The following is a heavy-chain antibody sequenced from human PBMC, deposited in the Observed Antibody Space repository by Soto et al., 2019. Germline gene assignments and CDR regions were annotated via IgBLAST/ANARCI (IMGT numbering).Heavy chain of an antibody. CDR1: GGSISSSSYF. V-gene: IGHV4-39*01. D-gene: IGHD2-15*01. Sequence: QLQLQESGPGLVKPSETLSLTCTVSGGSISSSSYFWGWIRQPPGKGLEWIGSIYYSGSTYYNPSLKSRVTVSVAPSKTQFSLKLSSVTAAATAVYYCARHRSDFWFDPWGQGTLVTVSS. CDR2: IYYSGST. J-gene: IGHJ5*02. CDR3: ARHRSDFWFDP.